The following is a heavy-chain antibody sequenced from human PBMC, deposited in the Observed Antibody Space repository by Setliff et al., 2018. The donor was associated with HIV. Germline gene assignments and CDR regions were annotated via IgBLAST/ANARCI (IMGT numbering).Heavy chain of an antibody. Sequence: LTCTVSGGSMSSSGPGYYWGWVRQTPGGGLEWIGSVYYRGRTYYNPSLKSRVTISVDTSKNQLSLRLTSMAAADTAMYYCARSQPDTIFGVVTFDCWGQGKRVTVS. J-gene: IGHJ4*02. CDR2: VYYRGRT. CDR1: GGSMSSSGPGYY. CDR3: ARSQPDTIFGVVTFDC. V-gene: IGHV4-39*01. D-gene: IGHD3-3*01.